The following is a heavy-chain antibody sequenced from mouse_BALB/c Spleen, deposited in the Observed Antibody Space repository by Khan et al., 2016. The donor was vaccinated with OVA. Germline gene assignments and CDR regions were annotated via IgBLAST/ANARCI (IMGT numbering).Heavy chain of an antibody. J-gene: IGHJ3*01. CDR2: ITYSGNT. CDR1: GYSITSEYA. V-gene: IGHV3-2*02. Sequence: EVKLEESGPGLVKPSQSLSLTCTVTGYSITSEYAWNWNRQFPGNKLEWMGYITYSGNTRFNPYLKSRTSITRETSKNQFFLQLNSVTTEDTATYYCARKGYYDYDPFPYWGQGTLVTVSA. CDR3: ARKGYYDYDPFPY. D-gene: IGHD2-4*01.